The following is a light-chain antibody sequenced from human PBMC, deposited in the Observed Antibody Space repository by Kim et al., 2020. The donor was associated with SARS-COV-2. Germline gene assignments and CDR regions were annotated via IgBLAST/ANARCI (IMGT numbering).Light chain of an antibody. Sequence: EIVLTQSPVTLSLSPGERATLSCRASQSVSTYLVWYQQKPDQAPRLLIYDASTRATGIPARFSGSGSGTDFTLTISSLEPEDFAVYYCQQRSHWPRTFGGGTKVDIK. CDR1: QSVSTY. V-gene: IGKV3-11*01. J-gene: IGKJ4*01. CDR2: DAS. CDR3: QQRSHWPRT.